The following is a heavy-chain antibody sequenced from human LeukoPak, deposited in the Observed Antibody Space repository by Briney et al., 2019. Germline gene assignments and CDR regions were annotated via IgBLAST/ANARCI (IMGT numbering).Heavy chain of an antibody. CDR1: GGSISSGSYY. CDR3: ARDHLYCSSTSCYKANWFDP. CDR2: IYTSGST. V-gene: IGHV4-61*02. Sequence: SETLSLTCTVSGGSISSGSYYWSWIRQPAGKGLEWIGRIYTSGSTNYNPSLKSRVTISVDTSKNQFSLKLSSVTAADTAVYYCARDHLYCSSTSCYKANWFDPWGQGTLVTVSS. J-gene: IGHJ5*02. D-gene: IGHD2-2*02.